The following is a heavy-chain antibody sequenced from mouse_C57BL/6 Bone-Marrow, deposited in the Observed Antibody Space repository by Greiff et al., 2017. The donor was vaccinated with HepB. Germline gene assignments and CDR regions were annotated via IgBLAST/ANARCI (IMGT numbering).Heavy chain of an antibody. CDR1: GYTFTSYW. Sequence: QVQLQQSGAELVKPGASVKLSCKASGYTFTSYWMHWVKQRPGQGLEWIGMIHPNSGSTNYNEKFKSKATLTVDKSSSTAYMQLSSLTSEDSAVYYCASGGYYGSSYSYYFDYWGQGTTLTVSS. D-gene: IGHD1-1*01. CDR3: ASGGYYGSSYSYYFDY. J-gene: IGHJ2*01. CDR2: IHPNSGST. V-gene: IGHV1-64*01.